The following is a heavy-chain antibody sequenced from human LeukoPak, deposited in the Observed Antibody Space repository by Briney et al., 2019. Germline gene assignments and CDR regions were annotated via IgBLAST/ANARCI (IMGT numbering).Heavy chain of an antibody. CDR1: GYTFTGYY. V-gene: IGHV1-2*02. CDR2: INPNSGGT. Sequence: ASVKVSRKASGYTFTGYYMHWVRQAPGQGLEWMGWINPNSGGTNYAQKFQGRVTITTDESTSTAYMELSSLRSEDTAVYYCARSSSWHAFDIWGQGTMVTVSS. J-gene: IGHJ3*02. CDR3: ARSSSWHAFDI. D-gene: IGHD6-13*01.